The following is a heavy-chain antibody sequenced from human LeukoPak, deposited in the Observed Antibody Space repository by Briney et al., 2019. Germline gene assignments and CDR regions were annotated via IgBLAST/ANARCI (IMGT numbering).Heavy chain of an antibody. CDR2: ISSSGSTI. J-gene: IGHJ6*03. D-gene: IGHD2-15*01. V-gene: IGHV3-48*03. Sequence: GGSLRLSCAASGFTFSSYELNWVRQAPGMGLEWVSYISSSGSTISYADSVKGRFTISRDNAKNSLYLQMNSLRAEDTAVYYCARDPTPRYCSGGSCSDYYYYMDVWGKGTTVTVSS. CDR3: ARDPTPRYCSGGSCSDYYYYMDV. CDR1: GFTFSSYE.